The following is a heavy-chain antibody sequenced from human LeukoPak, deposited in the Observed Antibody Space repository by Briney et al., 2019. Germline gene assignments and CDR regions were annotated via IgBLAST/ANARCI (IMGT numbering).Heavy chain of an antibody. V-gene: IGHV1-3*01. CDR3: ASRIDSGSYLALDY. CDR1: GYTFTSYA. D-gene: IGHD3-10*01. Sequence: SGYTFTSYAMHWVRQAPGQRLEWMGWINAGNGNTKYSQKFQGRVTITRDTSASTAYMELSSLRSEDTAVYYCASRIDSGSYLALDYWGQGTLVTVSS. J-gene: IGHJ4*02. CDR2: INAGNGNT.